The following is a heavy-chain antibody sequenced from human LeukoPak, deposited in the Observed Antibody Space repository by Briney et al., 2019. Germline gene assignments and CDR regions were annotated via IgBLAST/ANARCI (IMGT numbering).Heavy chain of an antibody. CDR1: AFIFSGHW. J-gene: IGHJ5*02. CDR2: IKEDGSER. D-gene: IGHD3-10*01. V-gene: IGHV3-7*03. CDR3: ARERGPWYYGSGSSNWFDP. Sequence: GGSLRLSCEGSAFIFSGHWMNWVRQTPGKGLEWVASIKEDGSERQYVDSVKGRFSISRDNTKGSLFLQLNSLRAEDTAVYYCARERGPWYYGSGSSNWFDPWGQGTLVTVSS.